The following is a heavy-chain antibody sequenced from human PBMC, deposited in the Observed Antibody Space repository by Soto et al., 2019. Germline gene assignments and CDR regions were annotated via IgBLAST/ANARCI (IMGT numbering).Heavy chain of an antibody. V-gene: IGHV3-23*01. CDR1: GFTFSSYA. CDR3: AKNRGAWKNGYFDL. CDR2: ITGSDDGT. J-gene: IGHJ2*01. D-gene: IGHD1-1*01. Sequence: EVQLLESGGGLVQPGGSLRLSCAASGFTFSSYAMSWVRQAPGKGLEWVSSITGSDDGTYYADSVKGRFTISRDNSKNMLYLQVNSLRAEDTAVYFCAKNRGAWKNGYFDLWGRGTLVTVSS.